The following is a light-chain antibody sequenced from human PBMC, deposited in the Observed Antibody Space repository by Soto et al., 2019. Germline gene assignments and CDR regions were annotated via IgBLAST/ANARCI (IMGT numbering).Light chain of an antibody. CDR1: EGVTHSY. CDR2: GAS. CDR3: HQYGSSTQT. Sequence: EIVFTQSPGTLYLSPGEVATLSCRASEGVTHSYLAGYQQTPSQAPSLPIHGASSRATGIPVRFSGSWSGTEFTLTVERLEPEDFAVYYCHQYGSSTQTFGRGTKVDIK. V-gene: IGKV3-20*01. J-gene: IGKJ1*01.